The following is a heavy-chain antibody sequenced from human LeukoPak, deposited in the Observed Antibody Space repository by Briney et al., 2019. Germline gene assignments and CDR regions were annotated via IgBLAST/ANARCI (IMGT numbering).Heavy chain of an antibody. CDR2: IKQDGSEK. D-gene: IGHD3-22*01. V-gene: IGHV3-7*01. CDR1: GFTFSSYW. CDR3: AREDSSGYANFDY. Sequence: GGSLRLPCAASGFTFSSYWMSWVRQAPGKGLEWVANIKQDGSEKYYVDSVKGRFTISRDNAKNSLYLQMNSLRAEDTAVYYCAREDSSGYANFDYWGQGTLVTVSS. J-gene: IGHJ4*02.